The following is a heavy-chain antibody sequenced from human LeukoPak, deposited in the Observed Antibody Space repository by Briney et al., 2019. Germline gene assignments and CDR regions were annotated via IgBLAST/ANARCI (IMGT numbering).Heavy chain of an antibody. CDR2: IYTSGSTT. V-gene: IGHV4-4*07. J-gene: IGHJ3*02. CDR3: ARGEDFSDAFDI. CDR1: VGSSCSYY. Sequence: SETLSLTCTVSVGSSCSYYWNGTRQPAGEGVECIGGIYTSGSTTNYTPSLKGRVTMSVDTSKRPFSLKMSSVTAADTAVYYCARGEDFSDAFDIWGQGTMVTVSS. D-gene: IGHD3-3*01.